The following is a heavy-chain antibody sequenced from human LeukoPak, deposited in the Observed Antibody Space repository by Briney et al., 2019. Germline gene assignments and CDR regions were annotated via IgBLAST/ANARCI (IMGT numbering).Heavy chain of an antibody. Sequence: PGGSLRLSCAASGFTFSSYAMSWVRQAPGKGLEWVSGISGTGGTTYYADSVRGRFTISRDNSKNTLFLQMNSLRAEDTAEYYCSRGVISYYYYGMDVWGQGTTVTVSS. V-gene: IGHV3-23*01. CDR3: SRGVISYYYYGMDV. J-gene: IGHJ6*02. CDR2: ISGTGGTT. D-gene: IGHD3-16*02. CDR1: GFTFSSYA.